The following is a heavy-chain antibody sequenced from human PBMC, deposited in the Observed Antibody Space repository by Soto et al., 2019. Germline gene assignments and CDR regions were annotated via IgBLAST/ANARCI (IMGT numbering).Heavy chain of an antibody. V-gene: IGHV4-59*01. Sequence: SETLSLTCTVSGASISIYYWSWIRQPPGKGLEWIGYISYSGDTNYNPSLKSRVTISVDTSKNQFSLKLSSVTAADTAVYYCARRYGGNFDYWGQGTLVTVSS. CDR1: GASISIYY. D-gene: IGHD3-16*01. J-gene: IGHJ4*02. CDR2: ISYSGDT. CDR3: ARRYGGNFDY.